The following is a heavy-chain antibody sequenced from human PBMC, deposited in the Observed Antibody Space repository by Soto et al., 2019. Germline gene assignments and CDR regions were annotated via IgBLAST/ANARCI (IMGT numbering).Heavy chain of an antibody. D-gene: IGHD2-21*01. CDR1: GFTFTNAW. J-gene: IGHJ4*02. Sequence: EVQLVESGGGLVKPGESLRLSCAASGFTFTNAWMGWVRQAPGKGLEWVGRVKSKSDGETTDYAAPVKGRFTISRDDSKNPLYLQMKSLDAEDTAVDYCSTDRRIASSDYWGQGTLVTVSS. CDR2: VKSKSDGETT. CDR3: STDRRIASSDY. V-gene: IGHV3-15*01.